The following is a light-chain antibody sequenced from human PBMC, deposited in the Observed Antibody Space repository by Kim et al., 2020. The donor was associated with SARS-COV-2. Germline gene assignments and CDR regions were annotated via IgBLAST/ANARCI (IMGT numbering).Light chain of an antibody. CDR3: QQYNTYPHT. V-gene: IGKV1-5*03. CDR2: KAS. Sequence: SASVGDRVTVTCRASQSISSSLAWYQQKPGKAPKLLIYKASSLESGVASMFSGRGSGTDFTLTISSLQADDVATYYCQQYNTYPHTFGQGTKLE. J-gene: IGKJ2*01. CDR1: QSISSS.